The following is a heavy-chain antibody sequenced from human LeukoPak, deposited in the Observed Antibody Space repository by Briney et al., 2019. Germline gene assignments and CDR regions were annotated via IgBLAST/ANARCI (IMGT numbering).Heavy chain of an antibody. Sequence: SVKVSCKASGGTFSSYAISWVRQAPGQGLEWMGGIIPIFGTANYAQKFQGRVTITADESTSTAYMELSSLRSEDTAVYCCARAVGYSSSWYDYWGQGTLVTVSS. CDR3: ARAVGYSSSWYDY. J-gene: IGHJ4*02. D-gene: IGHD6-13*01. CDR2: IIPIFGTA. V-gene: IGHV1-69*13. CDR1: GGTFSSYA.